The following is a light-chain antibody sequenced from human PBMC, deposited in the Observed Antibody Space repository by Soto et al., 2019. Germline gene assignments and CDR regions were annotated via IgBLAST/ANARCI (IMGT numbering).Light chain of an antibody. J-gene: IGKJ5*01. CDR2: DAS. Sequence: EIELTQSPSFLSASVGDRVTITCRASHHISNYLAWYQHKPGKAPKLLIYDASNLEIGVPSRFSGTGSGTHFTFTISSLQTEDIGTYYCQQYDILPITFGRGTRLEIK. CDR1: HHISNY. CDR3: QQYDILPIT. V-gene: IGKV1-33*01.